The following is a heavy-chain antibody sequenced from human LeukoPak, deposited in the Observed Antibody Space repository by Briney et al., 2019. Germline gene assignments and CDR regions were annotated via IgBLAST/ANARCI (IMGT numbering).Heavy chain of an antibody. V-gene: IGHV3-30-3*01. J-gene: IGHJ4*02. CDR1: GLAFSSYA. Sequence: GGSLRLSCAASGLAFSSYAMHWVRQAPGKGLEWVAVISYDGSNKYYADSVKGRFTISRDNSKNTLYLQMNSLRAEDTAVYYCARASCSSTSCYLGYWGQGTLVTVSS. CDR3: ARASCSSTSCYLGY. D-gene: IGHD2-2*01. CDR2: ISYDGSNK.